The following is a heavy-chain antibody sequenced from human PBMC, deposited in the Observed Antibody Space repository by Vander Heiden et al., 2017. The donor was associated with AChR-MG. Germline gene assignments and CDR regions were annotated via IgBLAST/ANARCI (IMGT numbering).Heavy chain of an antibody. CDR3: ARAGVYTSSSLFY. V-gene: IGHV3-7*01. Sequence: EVQLVESGGGLVQPGGSLRLSCAASGFIFSDYWMTWVRQTPGKGLEWVANIREDGSDKYYVDSVKGRFTISRDNAKNSLFLQMNSLRVEDTAVYYCARAGVYTSSSLFYWGQGTMVTVSS. J-gene: IGHJ4*02. D-gene: IGHD6-6*01. CDR1: GFIFSDYW. CDR2: IREDGSDK.